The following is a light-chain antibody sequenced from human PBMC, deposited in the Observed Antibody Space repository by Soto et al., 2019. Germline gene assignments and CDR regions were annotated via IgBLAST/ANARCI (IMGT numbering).Light chain of an antibody. CDR2: DVS. V-gene: IGLV2-14*03. CDR1: SSDVGGYDY. Sequence: QSALTQPASVSGSPGQSITISCTGTSSDVGGYDYVSWYQHHPGKAPKLMIFDVSHRPSGVSDRFSGSKAGNTDSLTISGLQAEDEADYYCSSYTSTNIPIFGGGTQLTVL. CDR3: SSYTSTNIPI. J-gene: IGLJ7*01.